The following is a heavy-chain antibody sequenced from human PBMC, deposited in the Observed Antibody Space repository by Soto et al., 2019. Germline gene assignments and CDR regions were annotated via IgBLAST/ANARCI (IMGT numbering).Heavy chain of an antibody. CDR3: ARDPVLRYFDWFPIPSPTTKYGMDV. J-gene: IGHJ6*02. D-gene: IGHD3-9*01. CDR2: IITIFGTA. V-gene: IGHV1-69*06. CDR1: GGTFSSYA. Sequence: QVQLVQSGAEVKKPGSSVKVSCKASGGTFSSYAISWVRQAPGQGLEWMGGIITIFGTANYAQKFQGRVTTTADKSTSTAYMELSSLRSEDTAMYYCARDPVLRYFDWFPIPSPTTKYGMDVWGQGTTVTVSS.